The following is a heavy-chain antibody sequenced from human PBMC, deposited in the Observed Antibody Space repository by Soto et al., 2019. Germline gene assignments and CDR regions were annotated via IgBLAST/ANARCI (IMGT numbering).Heavy chain of an antibody. CDR1: GYTLTELS. V-gene: IGHV1-24*01. CDR2: FDPEDGET. J-gene: IGHJ4*02. D-gene: IGHD3-3*01. CDR3: SIGVRGRITIFGVVINNFDY. Sequence: ASVKVSGKVSGYTLTELSMHWVRQAPGKGLERMGGFDPEDGETIYAQKIQGRVTMTEDTSTDTAYMELSSLRSEDTAVYYCSIGVRGRITIFGVVINNFDYWGQGTLVTVSS.